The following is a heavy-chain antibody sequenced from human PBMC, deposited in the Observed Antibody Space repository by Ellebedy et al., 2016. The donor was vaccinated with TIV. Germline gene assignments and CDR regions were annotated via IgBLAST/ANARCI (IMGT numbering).Heavy chain of an antibody. CDR3: ARDTRSIDQQHNWFDP. CDR1: GFIFSDYQ. CDR2: ISSSGGTV. Sequence: GGSLRLSCAASGFIFSDYQMSWIRQAPGKGLECISYISSSGGTVYYADSVKGRFTISRDNAKNSLYLQMNSLRAEDTAVYYCARDTRSIDQQHNWFDPWGQGTLVTVSS. D-gene: IGHD2-2*01. J-gene: IGHJ5*02. V-gene: IGHV3-11*01.